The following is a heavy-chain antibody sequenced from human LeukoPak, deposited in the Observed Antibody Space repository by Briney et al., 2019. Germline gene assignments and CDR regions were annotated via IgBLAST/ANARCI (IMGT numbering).Heavy chain of an antibody. CDR1: GGSFSGYY. CDR3: ARGLAAAGTAENYFDY. D-gene: IGHD6-13*01. J-gene: IGHJ4*02. CDR2: INHSGST. V-gene: IGHV4-34*01. Sequence: SETLSLTCAVYGGSFSGYYWSWIRQPPGRGLEWIGEINHSGSTNYNPSLKSRVTISVDTSKNQFSLKLSSVTAADTAVYYCARGLAAAGTAENYFDYWGQGTLVTVSS.